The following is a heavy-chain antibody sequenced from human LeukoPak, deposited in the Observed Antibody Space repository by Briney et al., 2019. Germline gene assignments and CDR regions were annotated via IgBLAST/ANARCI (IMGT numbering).Heavy chain of an antibody. CDR3: ARVDDLDAFDI. V-gene: IGHV3-30-3*01. CDR1: GFTFSSYA. D-gene: IGHD2-2*03. J-gene: IGHJ3*02. CDR2: ISDDGSNK. Sequence: PGGSLRLSCAASGFTFSSYAMHWVRQAPGKGLEWVAVISDDGSNKYCADSVKGRFTISRDNSKNTLYLQMNSLRAEDTAVYYCARVDDLDAFDIWGQRTMVTVSS.